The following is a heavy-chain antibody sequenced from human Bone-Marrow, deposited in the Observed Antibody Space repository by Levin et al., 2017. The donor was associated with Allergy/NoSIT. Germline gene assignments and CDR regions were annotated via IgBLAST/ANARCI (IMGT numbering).Heavy chain of an antibody. CDR3: AKEGRQTVVVTAILEN. D-gene: IGHD2-21*02. CDR1: GFTFSSYT. Sequence: GGSLRLSCAASGFTFSSYTMNWVRQAPGKGLEWISYISSRSTTIYYADSVKGRFTISRDNAKNSLYLQMHSLRAEDTAVYYCAKEGRQTVVVTAILENWGQGTLVTVSS. V-gene: IGHV3-48*04. CDR2: ISSRSTTI. J-gene: IGHJ4*02.